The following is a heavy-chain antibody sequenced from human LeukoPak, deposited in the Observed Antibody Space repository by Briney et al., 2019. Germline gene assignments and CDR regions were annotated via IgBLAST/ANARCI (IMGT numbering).Heavy chain of an antibody. CDR1: GFTFSSYE. D-gene: IGHD3-10*01. Sequence: GGSLRLSCAASGFTFSSYEMSWVRQAPGKGLEWVSYISSSGSTIYYADSVKGRFTISRDNSKNTLYLQMNSLRAEDTAVYYCARGLIRVRGSGSYFAYYFDYWGQGTLVTVSS. V-gene: IGHV3-48*03. J-gene: IGHJ4*02. CDR2: ISSSGSTI. CDR3: ARGLIRVRGSGSYFAYYFDY.